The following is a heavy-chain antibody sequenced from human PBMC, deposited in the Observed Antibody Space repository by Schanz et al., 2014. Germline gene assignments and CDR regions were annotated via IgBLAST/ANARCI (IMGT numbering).Heavy chain of an antibody. CDR2: IFLNDGGT. CDR3: ARERPRKGDFDY. D-gene: IGHD1-26*01. J-gene: IGHJ4*02. Sequence: QVHVVQSGAVLKTPGASVNVSCKTSGQTVSSYFIQWVRQAPGQGLEWLGTIFLNDGGTHSAEKFQGRIIMTRDTSTSTVYLDLSSLRSEDTAVYYCARERPRKGDFDYWGQGTLVTVSS. CDR1: GQTVSSYF. V-gene: IGHV1-46*01.